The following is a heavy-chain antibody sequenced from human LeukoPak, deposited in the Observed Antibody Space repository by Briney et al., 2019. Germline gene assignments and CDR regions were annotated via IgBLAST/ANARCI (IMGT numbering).Heavy chain of an antibody. J-gene: IGHJ4*02. D-gene: IGHD6-19*01. CDR2: ISSSSSYI. Sequence: GGSLRLSCAASGFTFSTFAMHWVRLSPGKGLEWVSSISSSSSYIYYADSVKGRFTISRDNAKNSLYLQMNSLRAEDTAVYYCARENPGIAVAGDYWGQGTLVTVSS. CDR3: ARENPGIAVAGDY. CDR1: GFTFSTFA. V-gene: IGHV3-21*01.